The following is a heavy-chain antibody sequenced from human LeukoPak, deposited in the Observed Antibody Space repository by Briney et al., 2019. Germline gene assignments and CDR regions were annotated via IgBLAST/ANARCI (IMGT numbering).Heavy chain of an antibody. J-gene: IGHJ6*02. V-gene: IGHV1-69*13. CDR1: GGTFSSYA. CDR2: IIPIFGTA. CDR3: ARAHTYYDILTGYYYYYYGMDV. Sequence: SVNVSCKASGGTFSSYAISWVRQAPGQGLEWMGGIIPIFGTANYAQKFQGRVTITADESTSTAYMELSSLRSEDTAVYYCARAHTYYDILTGYYYYYYGMDVWGQGTTVTVSS. D-gene: IGHD3-9*01.